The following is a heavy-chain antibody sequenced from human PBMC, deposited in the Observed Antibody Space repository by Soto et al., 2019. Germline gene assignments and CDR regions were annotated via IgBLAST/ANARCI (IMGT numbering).Heavy chain of an antibody. D-gene: IGHD3-3*01. V-gene: IGHV3-30*18. CDR1: GFTFSSYG. CDR3: AKDDQYYDFWSGYFIQEDNYGMDV. Sequence: QVQLVESGGGVVQPGRSLRLSCAASGFTFSSYGMHWVRQAPGKGLEWVAVISYDGSNKYYADSVKGRFTISRDNSKNTLDLHMNSLRAEDTAVYYCAKDDQYYDFWSGYFIQEDNYGMDVWGQGTTVTVSS. CDR2: ISYDGSNK. J-gene: IGHJ6*02.